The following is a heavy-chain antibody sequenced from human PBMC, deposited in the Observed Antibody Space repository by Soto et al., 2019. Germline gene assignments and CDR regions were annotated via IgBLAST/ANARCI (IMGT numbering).Heavy chain of an antibody. CDR1: GFTFSSYD. CDR2: ISYDGSNK. Sequence: GGSLRLSCAASGFTFSSYDMHWVRQAPGKGLEWVAVISYDGSNKYYADSVKGRFTISRDNSKNTLYLQMNSLRAEDTAVYYCAKDVPGYIFATLDYWGLGTLVTVSS. CDR3: AKDVPGYIFATLDY. V-gene: IGHV3-30*18. D-gene: IGHD2-15*01. J-gene: IGHJ4*02.